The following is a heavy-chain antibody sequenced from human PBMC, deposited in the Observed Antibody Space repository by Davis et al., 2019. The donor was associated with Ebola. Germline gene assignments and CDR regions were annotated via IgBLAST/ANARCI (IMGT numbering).Heavy chain of an antibody. CDR3: AREASQRWLQYAFFDY. CDR1: GGSISSYY. CDR2: IYYSGST. Sequence: MPSETLSLTCTVSGGSISSYYWSWIRQPPGKGLEWIGYIYYSGSTNYNPSLKSRVTISVDTSKNQFSLKLSSVTAADTAAYYCAREASQRWLQYAFFDYWGQGTLVTVSS. V-gene: IGHV4-59*12. D-gene: IGHD5-24*01. J-gene: IGHJ4*02.